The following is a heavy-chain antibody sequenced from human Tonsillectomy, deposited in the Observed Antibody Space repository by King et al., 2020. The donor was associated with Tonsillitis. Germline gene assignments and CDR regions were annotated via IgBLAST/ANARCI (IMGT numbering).Heavy chain of an antibody. Sequence: VQLVESGGGLVQPGGSLRLSCSASGFTFSSYAMHWVRQAPGKGLEYVSVISNDGGSTYYPDSVKGRFTISRDNSKNTLYLQMSSLRAEDTAVYYCVKDTWVDLMGVFDYWGQGTLVTVSS. V-gene: IGHV3-64D*06. J-gene: IGHJ4*02. CDR1: GFTFSSYA. CDR2: ISNDGGST. D-gene: IGHD5-12*01. CDR3: VKDTWVDLMGVFDY.